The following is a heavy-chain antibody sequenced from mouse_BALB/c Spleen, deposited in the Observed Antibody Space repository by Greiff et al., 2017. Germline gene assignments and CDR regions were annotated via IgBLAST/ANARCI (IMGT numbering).Heavy chain of an antibody. CDR3: RRDSSGPANAMDY. D-gene: IGHD3-2*01. Sequence: QVQLQQPGAELVGPAASVKLSCKASGYTFTSYWINWVKQRPGQGLEWIGNIYPSDSYTNYKPKFKEKATLTVDTASSTACMQFSSPTSECSAVYYCRRDSSGPANAMDYGGQGTSVPVPS. CDR1: GYTFTSYW. V-gene: IGHV1-69*02. J-gene: IGHJ4*01. CDR2: IYPSDSYT.